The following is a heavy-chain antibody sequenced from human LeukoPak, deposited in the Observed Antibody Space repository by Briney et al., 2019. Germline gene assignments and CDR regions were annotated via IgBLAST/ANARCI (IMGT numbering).Heavy chain of an antibody. V-gene: IGHV3-48*02. CDR1: GFIFSGYS. CDR2: ISSSSSTI. CDR3: GRAYGGGSYPNY. J-gene: IGHJ4*02. Sequence: GGSLRLSCAASGFIFSGYSMNWVRQAPGKGLEWVSCISSSSSTIYYADSVKGRFTVSRDNARNSLYLQMNSLRDEDTAVYYWGRAYGGGSYPNYGGREP. D-gene: IGHD3-10*01.